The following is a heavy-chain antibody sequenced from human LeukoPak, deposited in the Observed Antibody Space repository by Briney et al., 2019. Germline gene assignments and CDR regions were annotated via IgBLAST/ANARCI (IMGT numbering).Heavy chain of an antibody. D-gene: IGHD5-12*01. J-gene: IGHJ4*02. Sequence: GGSLRLSCAASGFTFSSYAMHWVRQAPGKGLEWVAVISYDGSNKYYADSVKGRFTISRDNSKNTLYLQMNSLRAEDTAVYYCARTSNSGYDLHYFDYWGQGTLVTVSS. CDR3: ARTSNSGYDLHYFDY. CDR2: ISYDGSNK. CDR1: GFTFSSYA. V-gene: IGHV3-30*04.